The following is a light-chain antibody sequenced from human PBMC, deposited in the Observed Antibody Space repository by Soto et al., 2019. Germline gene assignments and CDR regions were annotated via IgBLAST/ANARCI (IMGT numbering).Light chain of an antibody. V-gene: IGKV3-11*01. Sequence: EIVLTQSPATLSLSPGERATLSCGASQSISSYIGWYQQKPGQPPRLIIYDAFNRATGLPARFSGSGSGTDFTLTISSLEPEDFAVYYCQQRSSWPLTFGGGTKVEIK. CDR2: DAF. CDR1: QSISSY. J-gene: IGKJ4*01. CDR3: QQRSSWPLT.